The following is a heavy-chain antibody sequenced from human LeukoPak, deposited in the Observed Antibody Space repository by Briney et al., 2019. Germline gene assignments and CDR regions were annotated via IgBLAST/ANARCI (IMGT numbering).Heavy chain of an antibody. CDR3: AKDYYGSGSYLGVFYYYYYGMDV. D-gene: IGHD3-10*01. Sequence: PGRSLRLSCAASGFTFSSYGMHWVRQAPGKGLEWVAVISYDGSNKYYADSVKGRFTISRDNSKNTLYLQMNSLRAEDTAVYYCAKDYYGSGSYLGVFYYYYYGMDVWGQGTTVTVSS. J-gene: IGHJ6*02. CDR2: ISYDGSNK. CDR1: GFTFSSYG. V-gene: IGHV3-30*18.